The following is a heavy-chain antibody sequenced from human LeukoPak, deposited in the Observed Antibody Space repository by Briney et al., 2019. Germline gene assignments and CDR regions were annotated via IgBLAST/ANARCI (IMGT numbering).Heavy chain of an antibody. CDR1: GGSISSYY. CDR3: ARQYYYDSSGRAGNFDY. V-gene: IGHV4-59*08. CDR2: IYYSGST. J-gene: IGHJ4*02. D-gene: IGHD3-22*01. Sequence: SETLPLTCTVSGGSISSYYWSWIRQPPGKGLEWIGYIYYSGSTNYNPSLKSRVTISVDTTKNQFSLKLSSVTAADTAVYYCARQYYYDSSGRAGNFDYWGQGTLVTVSS.